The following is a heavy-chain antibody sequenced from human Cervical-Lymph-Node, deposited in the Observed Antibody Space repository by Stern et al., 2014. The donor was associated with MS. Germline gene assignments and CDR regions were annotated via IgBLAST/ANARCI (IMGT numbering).Heavy chain of an antibody. D-gene: IGHD2-2*01. CDR1: GGSSSNSD. V-gene: IGHV1-69*01. J-gene: IGHJ4*02. CDR2: ITPVFETP. CDR3: ARAINSSMPYLQC. Sequence: DQLVESGTEVKKPGSSVKVSCKASGGSSSNSDITWVRQAPGQGLEWMGGITPVFETPKYARKFQGRITITADESTSTFYMALSSLKSEDTALYYCARAINSSMPYLQCWGQGTLVTVSS.